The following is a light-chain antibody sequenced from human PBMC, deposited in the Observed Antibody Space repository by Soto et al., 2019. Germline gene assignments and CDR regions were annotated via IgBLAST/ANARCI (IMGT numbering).Light chain of an antibody. CDR3: HQYGASSGT. V-gene: IGKV3-20*01. J-gene: IGKJ2*01. CDR2: GAS. CDR1: QSVSASY. Sequence: EIVLTQSPGTLSLSPGERATLSCRASQSVSASYLAWYQQKPGQDPRLLIYGASTRATGIPDRFSGSGSGTDFTLTISSLEPEDFAVYYCHQYGASSGTFGQGTNLEIK.